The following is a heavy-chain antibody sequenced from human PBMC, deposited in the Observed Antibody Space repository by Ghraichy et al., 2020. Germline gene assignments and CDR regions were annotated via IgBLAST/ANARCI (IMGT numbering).Heavy chain of an antibody. J-gene: IGHJ4*02. D-gene: IGHD3-10*01. CDR1: GFTFSSYS. V-gene: IGHV3-21*01. CDR2: ISSSSSYT. CDR3: ARDDGSGSYYEHY. Sequence: GESLNISCAASGFTFSSYSMNWVRQAPGKGLEWVSSISSSSSYTYYADSVKGRFTISRDNAKNSLYLQMNSLRAEDTVVYYCARDDGSGSYYEHYWGQGTLVTVSS.